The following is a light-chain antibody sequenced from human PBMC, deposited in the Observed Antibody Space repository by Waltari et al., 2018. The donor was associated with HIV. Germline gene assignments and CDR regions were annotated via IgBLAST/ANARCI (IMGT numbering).Light chain of an antibody. J-gene: IGLJ3*02. Sequence: QSAMTQPASVSGSPGQALTISRTGPSRDAGGANSVSWYQHHPGKAPKLMIYEVSNRPSGVSNRFSGSKSGNTAALTISGLQAEDEADYYCSSYTSSSTWVFGGGTKLTVL. CDR2: EVS. CDR3: SSYTSSSTWV. V-gene: IGLV2-14*01. CDR1: SRDAGGANS.